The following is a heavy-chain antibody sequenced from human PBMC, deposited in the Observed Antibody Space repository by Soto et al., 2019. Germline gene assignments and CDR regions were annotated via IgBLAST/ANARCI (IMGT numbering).Heavy chain of an antibody. Sequence: GESLKISCKGSGYGFTSYWISWVRQMPGKGLEWMGRIDPSDSYTNYRPSFQGHVAISADKSISTAYLQWSSLKASDTAMYFCARLTGVRGVSDGFNVRGEGTMVPV. CDR2: IDPSDSYT. J-gene: IGHJ3*01. V-gene: IGHV5-10-1*01. CDR3: ARLTGVRGVSDGFNV. D-gene: IGHD3-10*01. CDR1: GYGFTSYW.